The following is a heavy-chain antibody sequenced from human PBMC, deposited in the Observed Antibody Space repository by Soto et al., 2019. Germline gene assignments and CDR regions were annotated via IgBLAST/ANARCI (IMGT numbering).Heavy chain of an antibody. CDR2: MNPNSGNT. V-gene: IGHV1-8*01. CDR1: GYTFTSYD. J-gene: IGHJ4*02. Sequence: QVQLVQSGAEVKKHGASVKVSCKASGYTFTSYDINWVRQATGQGLEWMGWMNPNSGNTGYAQQFQGRVTMTRNTAISTAYMELSSLRSDDTAVYYCARGYDDDFWSGYYIAFDSWGQGTLVTVSS. CDR3: ARGYDDDFWSGYYIAFDS. D-gene: IGHD3-3*01.